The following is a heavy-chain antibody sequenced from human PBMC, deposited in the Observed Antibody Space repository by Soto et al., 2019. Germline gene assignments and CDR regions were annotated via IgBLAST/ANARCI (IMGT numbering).Heavy chain of an antibody. CDR1: GFTFDDYA. V-gene: IGHV3-9*01. Sequence: GGSLRLSCAASGFTFDDYAMHWVRQAPGKGLEWVSGISWNSGSIGYADSVKGRFTISRDNAKNSLYLQMNSLRAEDTALYYCANDPIACNYYYYYMDVWGKGTTVTVS. CDR2: ISWNSGSI. D-gene: IGHD3-3*02. J-gene: IGHJ6*03. CDR3: ANDPIACNYYYYYMDV.